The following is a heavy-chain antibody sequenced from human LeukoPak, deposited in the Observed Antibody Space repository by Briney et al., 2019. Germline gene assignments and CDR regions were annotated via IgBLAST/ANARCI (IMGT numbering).Heavy chain of an antibody. CDR1: GYTFTSYA. V-gene: IGHV7-4-1*02. D-gene: IGHD3-22*01. CDR3: AREAGSTSMIVEHPDY. CDR2: INTNTRNP. J-gene: IGHJ4*02. Sequence: GASVKVSCKASGYTFTSYAMNWVRQAPGQGLEWMGWINTNTRNPTYAQGFTGRFVFSLDTSVSTAYLQISSLKAEDTAVYYCAREAGSTSMIVEHPDYWGQGTLVTVSS.